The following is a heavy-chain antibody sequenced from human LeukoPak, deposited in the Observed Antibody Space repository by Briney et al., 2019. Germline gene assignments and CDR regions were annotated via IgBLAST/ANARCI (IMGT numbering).Heavy chain of an antibody. V-gene: IGHV3-33*01. J-gene: IGHJ2*01. CDR1: GFTFSSYG. CDR2: IWYDGTNK. D-gene: IGHD4-17*01. CDR3: ARDDDYGDSYWYFDL. Sequence: PGRSLRPSCAASGFTFSSYGMHWARQAPGKGLEWVSVIWYDGTNKYYADSVKGRFTISRDNSKNTLYLQMNSLRAEDTAVYYCARDDDYGDSYWYFDLWGRGTLVTVSS.